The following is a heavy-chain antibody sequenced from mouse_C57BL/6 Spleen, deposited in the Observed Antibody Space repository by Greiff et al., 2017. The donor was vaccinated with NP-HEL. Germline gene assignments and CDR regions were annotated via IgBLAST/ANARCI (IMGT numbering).Heavy chain of an antibody. CDR2: IYPRSGNT. CDR3: ARSITTAGDYFDY. Sequence: VKLMESGAELARPGASVKLSCKASGYTFTSYGISWVKQRTGQGLEWIGEIYPRSGNTYYNEKFKGKATLTADKSSSTAYMELRSLTSEDSAVYFCARSITTAGDYFDYWGQGTTLTVSS. D-gene: IGHD1-1*01. J-gene: IGHJ2*01. CDR1: GYTFTSYG. V-gene: IGHV1-81*01.